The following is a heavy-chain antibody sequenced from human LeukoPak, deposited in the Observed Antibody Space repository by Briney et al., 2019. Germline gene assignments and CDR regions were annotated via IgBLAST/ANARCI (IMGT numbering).Heavy chain of an antibody. Sequence: SETLSLTCTVSGGSISSGDYYWSWIRQPPGKGLEWIGYIYYSGSTYYNPSHKSRVTISVDTSKNQFSLKLSSATAADTAVYYCARGSREDTAMVNYFDYWGQGTLVTVSS. V-gene: IGHV4-30-4*08. CDR2: IYYSGST. CDR1: GGSISSGDYY. J-gene: IGHJ4*02. D-gene: IGHD5-18*01. CDR3: ARGSREDTAMVNYFDY.